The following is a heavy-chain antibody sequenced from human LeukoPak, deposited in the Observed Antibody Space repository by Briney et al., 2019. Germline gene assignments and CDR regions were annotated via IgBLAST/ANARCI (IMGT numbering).Heavy chain of an antibody. J-gene: IGHJ3*02. D-gene: IGHD5-24*01. CDR3: ARIRDGYNDAYDI. CDR1: GYTFTKSY. Sequence: GASVKVSCKASGYTFTKSYIHWVRQAPGQRLEWMGLINPGGDNTDYAQNFQGRLTMTSDTSARTVYMELSSLRSEDTAVYYCARIRDGYNDAYDIWGQGTVVTVSS. CDR2: INPGGDNT. V-gene: IGHV1-46*01.